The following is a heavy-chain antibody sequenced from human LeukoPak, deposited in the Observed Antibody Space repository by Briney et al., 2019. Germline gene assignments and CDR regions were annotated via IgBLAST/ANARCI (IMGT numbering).Heavy chain of an antibody. D-gene: IGHD2-2*01. CDR1: GYTLTSYG. CDR3: GRVRGGYCSSTGCYLGY. J-gene: IGHJ4*02. Sequence: GASVKVSCKASGYTLTSYGISWVRQAPGPGLEWMGWISAYNGNTNYAQKLQGRVTTTTETSTSTAYTGLRSLRSDDTAVYYCGRVRGGYCSSTGCYLGYWGQGTLVTVSS. V-gene: IGHV1-18*04. CDR2: ISAYNGNT.